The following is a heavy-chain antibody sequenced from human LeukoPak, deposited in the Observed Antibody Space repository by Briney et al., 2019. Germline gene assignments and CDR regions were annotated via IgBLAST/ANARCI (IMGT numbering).Heavy chain of an antibody. CDR3: ARVNRRGVDF. J-gene: IGHJ4*02. CDR2: ISSSGGTI. Sequence: GGSLRLSCAASGFTFSSYEMNWVRQAPGKGLEWVSYISSSGGTIYYADSVKGRFTISRDNAKNSLYLQMNSLRAEDTAVYYCARVNRRGVDFWGQGTLVTVSS. V-gene: IGHV3-48*03. CDR1: GFTFSSYE. D-gene: IGHD3-10*01.